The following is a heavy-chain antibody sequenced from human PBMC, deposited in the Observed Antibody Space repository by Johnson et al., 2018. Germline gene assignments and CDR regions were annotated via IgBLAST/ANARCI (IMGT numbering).Heavy chain of an antibody. D-gene: IGHD2-21*02. CDR1: GFTFDDYA. J-gene: IGHJ6*02. V-gene: IGHV3-23*04. CDR2: IVGSGDIT. CDR3: AKGVTAHYYGMDG. Sequence: VQLVQSGGGLLQPGRSLRLSCAASGFTFDDYAMHWVRQAPGKGLEWVSAIVGSGDITYYANSVKGRFTISRDTSKNTLYLQMNSLRAEDTAVYYCAKGVTAHYYGMDGWGQGTTVTVSS.